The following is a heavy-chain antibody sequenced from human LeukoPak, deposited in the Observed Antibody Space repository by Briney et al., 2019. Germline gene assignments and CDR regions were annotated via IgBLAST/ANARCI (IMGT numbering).Heavy chain of an antibody. CDR3: ATLGAAGASDY. CDR1: GGSISSYY. Sequence: SETLSLTCTVSGGSISSYYWSWLRQPPGKGLEWIGYIYYSGSTNYNPSLKSRVTISVDTSKNQFSLKLSSVTAADTAVYYCATLGAAGASDYWGRGTLVTVSS. CDR2: IYYSGST. D-gene: IGHD3-10*01. J-gene: IGHJ4*02. V-gene: IGHV4-59*01.